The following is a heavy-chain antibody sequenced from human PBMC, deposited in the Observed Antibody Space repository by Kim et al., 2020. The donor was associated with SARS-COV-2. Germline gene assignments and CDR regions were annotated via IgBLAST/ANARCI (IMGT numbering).Heavy chain of an antibody. CDR2: ISVYNGNT. D-gene: IGHD3-10*01. V-gene: IGHV1-18*01. CDR1: GYTFTSYG. J-gene: IGHJ4*02. CDR3: ARAVVRGVTVSGY. Sequence: ASVKVSCKASGYTFTSYGINWVRQAPGQGLEGIGWISVYNGNTNYAQSLQGRVTMTTDTSTSTGYIELRSLRSDDTAVDYCARAVVRGVTVSGYWGQGTLVTVSS.